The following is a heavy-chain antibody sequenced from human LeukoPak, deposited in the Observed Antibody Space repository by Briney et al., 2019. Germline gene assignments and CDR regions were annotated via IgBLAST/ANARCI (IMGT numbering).Heavy chain of an antibody. CDR1: GGSISSYY. D-gene: IGHD5-12*01. Sequence: SETLSLTCTVSGGSISSYYWSWIRQPPGKELEWIGYIYTSGSTNYNPSLKTRVSISVDTSKNQFSLKLSSVTAADTAVYYCAARPLYSGYDSYFDYWGQGTLVTVSS. CDR3: AARPLYSGYDSYFDY. V-gene: IGHV4-4*09. J-gene: IGHJ4*02. CDR2: IYTSGST.